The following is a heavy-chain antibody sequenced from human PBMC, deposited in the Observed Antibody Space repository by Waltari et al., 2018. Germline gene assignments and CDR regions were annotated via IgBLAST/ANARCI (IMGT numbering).Heavy chain of an antibody. J-gene: IGHJ6*03. CDR1: GYTFPSYD. V-gene: IGHV1-8*03. Sequence: QVQLVQSGAEVKKPGASVKVPCKASGYTFPSYDINWVRQATGQGLEWMGWMNPNSGNTGYAQKFQGRVTITRNTSISTAYMELSSLRSEDTAVYYCARGVFSVSYYYYYMDVWGKGTTVTVSS. CDR2: MNPNSGNT. CDR3: ARGVFSVSYYYYYMDV.